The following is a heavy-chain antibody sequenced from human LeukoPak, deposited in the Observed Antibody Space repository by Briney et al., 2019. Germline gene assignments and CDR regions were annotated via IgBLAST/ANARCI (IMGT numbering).Heavy chain of an antibody. J-gene: IGHJ6*03. D-gene: IGHD6-6*01. CDR1: GYTFTRYD. Sequence: ASEKVSCKASGYTFTRYDINWVRQATGQVLEWMGWISAYNGNTNYAQKLQGRVTMTTDTSTSTAYMELRSLRSDDTAVYYCARIAARTYMDVWGKGTTVTVSS. CDR2: ISAYNGNT. CDR3: ARIAARTYMDV. V-gene: IGHV1-18*01.